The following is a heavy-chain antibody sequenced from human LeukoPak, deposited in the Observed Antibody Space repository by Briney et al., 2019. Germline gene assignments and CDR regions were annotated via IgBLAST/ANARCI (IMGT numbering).Heavy chain of an antibody. J-gene: IGHJ4*02. CDR2: IYSGGST. V-gene: IGHV3-66*01. CDR3: ASLGYSYGPLDY. Sequence: GGSLRLSCAASGFTFSSYWMSWVRQAPGKGLEWVSVIYSGGSTYYADSVKGRFTISRDNSKNTLYLQMNSLRAEDTAVYYCASLGYSYGPLDYWGQGTLVTVSS. D-gene: IGHD5-18*01. CDR1: GFTFSSYW.